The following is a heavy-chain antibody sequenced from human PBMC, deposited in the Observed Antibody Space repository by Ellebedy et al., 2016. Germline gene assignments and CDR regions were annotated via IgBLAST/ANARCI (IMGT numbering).Heavy chain of an antibody. CDR3: ARDPDDSDFDY. CDR1: GYILASYD. V-gene: IGHV1-46*01. CDR2: FNPSGGYT. D-gene: IGHD1-14*01. J-gene: IGHJ4*02. Sequence: ASVKVSCKASGYILASYDINWVRQAPGQGLEWMGIFNPSGGYTTYAQKFLGRVTMTRDTSRTTVYLDLSSLTSDDTAVYYCARDPDDSDFDYWGQGTLVSVSS.